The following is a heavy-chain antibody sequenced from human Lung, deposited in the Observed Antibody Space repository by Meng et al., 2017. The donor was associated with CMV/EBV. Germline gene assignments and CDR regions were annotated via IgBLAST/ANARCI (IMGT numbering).Heavy chain of an antibody. V-gene: IGHV3-30*02. Sequence: GGSLRLXCAASGFVFRNFGIHWVRQAPGKGLEWVAFIRPDGTDKYYGDSVTGRFTISRDDSKNTLFLQMNSLRPDDTAMYYCAKDLGTSSLSYWGQGTLVTVSS. CDR2: IRPDGTDK. CDR3: AKDLGTSSLSY. J-gene: IGHJ4*02. CDR1: GFVFRNFG. D-gene: IGHD6-6*01.